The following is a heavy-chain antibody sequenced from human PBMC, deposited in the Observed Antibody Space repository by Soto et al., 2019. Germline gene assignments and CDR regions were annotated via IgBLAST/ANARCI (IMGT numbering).Heavy chain of an antibody. V-gene: IGHV1-69*04. Sequence: GASVKVSCKASGGTFSSYTISWVRQAPGQGLEWMGRIIPILGIANYAQKFQGRVTITAGKSTSTAYMELSSLRSEDTAVYYCARDPGEQWLGPFDYWGQGTLVTVSS. CDR3: ARDPGEQWLGPFDY. CDR2: IIPILGIA. CDR1: GGTFSSYT. J-gene: IGHJ4*02. D-gene: IGHD6-19*01.